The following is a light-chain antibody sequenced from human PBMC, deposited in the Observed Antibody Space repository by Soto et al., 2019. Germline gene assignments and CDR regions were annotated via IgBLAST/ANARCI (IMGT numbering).Light chain of an antibody. J-gene: IGLJ2*01. CDR3: CSYAGNTDV. CDR1: SSDSGTYNF. V-gene: IGLV2-23*01. Sequence: QSALTQPASASGSPGQSITISCTRASSDSGTYNFFSWYQQHPGEAPKLIIYEATQRPSGVSNRFSGSKSGNTASLTISGLQADDEYDYYCCSYAGNTDVFGGGTKLTVL. CDR2: EAT.